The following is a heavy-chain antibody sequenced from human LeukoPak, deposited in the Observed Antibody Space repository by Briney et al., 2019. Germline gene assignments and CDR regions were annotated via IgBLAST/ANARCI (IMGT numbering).Heavy chain of an antibody. V-gene: IGHV4-39*07. J-gene: IGHJ4*02. CDR3: ASITMLYV. Sequence: PSETLSLTCSVSGDSITGYYWGWIRQPPGKGLEWIGNIYYTGNTYYNSSLKSRVTISLDTSKNQFSLKVTSVTAADTAVYYCASITMLYVWGQGTLVTVSS. D-gene: IGHD3-10*01. CDR2: IYYTGNT. CDR1: GDSITGYY.